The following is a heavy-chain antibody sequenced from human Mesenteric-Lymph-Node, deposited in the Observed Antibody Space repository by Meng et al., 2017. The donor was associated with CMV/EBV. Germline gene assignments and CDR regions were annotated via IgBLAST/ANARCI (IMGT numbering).Heavy chain of an antibody. Sequence: QVQVHQGGAGLLKPSETRSVTCAVYGGSFSGYYWNWIRQSPEKGLEWIGEINHSGSTTYNPSFTSRIIISVDTSTNQISLNMSSVTAADTAVYYCARGSSYDILTGYFDYWGQGALVTVSS. V-gene: IGHV4-34*01. CDR3: ARGSSYDILTGYFDY. CDR2: INHSGST. CDR1: GGSFSGYY. J-gene: IGHJ4*02. D-gene: IGHD3-9*01.